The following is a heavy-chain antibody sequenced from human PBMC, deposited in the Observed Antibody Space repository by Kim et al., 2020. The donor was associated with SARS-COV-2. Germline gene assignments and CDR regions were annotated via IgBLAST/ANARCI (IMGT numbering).Heavy chain of an antibody. CDR2: T. Sequence: TYYNPSLKRRVTISLDTSKNQFSLKLSSVTAADTAVYYCARVSVAGDFDYWGQGTLVTVSS. CDR3: ARVSVAGDFDY. J-gene: IGHJ4*02. D-gene: IGHD6-19*01. V-gene: IGHV4-31*02.